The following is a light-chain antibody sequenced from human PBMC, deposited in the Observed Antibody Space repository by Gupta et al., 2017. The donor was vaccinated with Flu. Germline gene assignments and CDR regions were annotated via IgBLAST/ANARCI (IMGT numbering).Light chain of an antibody. Sequence: QSVLTQPPSASGTPGQRVTISCSGSSSNIGGNTVNWYQQLLGTAPKLLIYTNDQRPSGVPDRFSASKSGTSASLAISGLQSEDEADYYCAAWDDSLNGWVFGGGTKLTVL. V-gene: IGLV1-44*01. CDR1: SSNIGGNT. J-gene: IGLJ3*02. CDR3: AAWDDSLNGWV. CDR2: TND.